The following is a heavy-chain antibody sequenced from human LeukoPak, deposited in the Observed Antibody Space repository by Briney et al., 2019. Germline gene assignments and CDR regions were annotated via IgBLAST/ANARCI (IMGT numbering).Heavy chain of an antibody. D-gene: IGHD3-22*01. J-gene: IGHJ4*02. V-gene: IGHV4-39*07. CDR3: ARDPYYYDSSGYSDDY. Sequence: SETLSLTCTVSGGSISSSSYYWGWIRQPPGRGLGWIGSIYYSGSTYYNPSLKSRVSISVDTSKNQFSLKLSSVTAADTAVYYCARDPYYYDSSGYSDDYWGQGTLVTVSS. CDR2: IYYSGST. CDR1: GGSISSSSYY.